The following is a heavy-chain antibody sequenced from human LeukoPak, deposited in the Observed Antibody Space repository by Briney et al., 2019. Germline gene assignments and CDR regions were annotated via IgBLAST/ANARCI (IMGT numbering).Heavy chain of an antibody. CDR1: GGSISSGSYY. V-gene: IGHV4-61*02. D-gene: IGHD6-13*01. Sequence: SQTLSLTCTVSGGSISSGSYYWSWIRQPAGKGLEWIGRIYTSGSTNYNPSLKSRVTISVDTSKNQFSLKLSSVTAADTAVYYCARDIELGHFDYWGQGTLVPVSS. J-gene: IGHJ4*02. CDR3: ARDIELGHFDY. CDR2: IYTSGST.